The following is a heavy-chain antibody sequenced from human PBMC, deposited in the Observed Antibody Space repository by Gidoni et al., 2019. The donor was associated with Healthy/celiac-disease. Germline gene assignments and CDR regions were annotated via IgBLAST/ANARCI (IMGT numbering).Heavy chain of an antibody. CDR2: IYPSGNT. V-gene: IGHV4-4*07. CDR3: VTSGWYTVDY. D-gene: IGHD6-19*01. J-gene: IGHJ4*02. Sequence: QVQLQESGPGLVKPSETLYLPCPVSGGSISSYYWSWIRQPAGKGLEWIGHIYPSGNTNYNPSLKSRVTMSIDTSKNQFSLKLTSVTAADTAVYYCVTSGWYTVDYWGQGTLVTVSS. CDR1: GGSISSYY.